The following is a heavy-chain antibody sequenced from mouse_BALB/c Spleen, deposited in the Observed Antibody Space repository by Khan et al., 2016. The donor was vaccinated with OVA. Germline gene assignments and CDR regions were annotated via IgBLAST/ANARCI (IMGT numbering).Heavy chain of an antibody. V-gene: IGHV5-17*02. Sequence: EVELVESGGGLVQPGGSRKLSCAASGFTFNSYGMHWVRQAPEKGLEWVAYISGDSNTIYYADTVKGRFTISRDNPKSTLFLQMTSLMSEDTAMYYCATSYFYGYYFDYWGPGTTLTVS. CDR3: ATSYFYGYYFDY. CDR2: ISGDSNTI. CDR1: GFTFNSYG. J-gene: IGHJ2*01. D-gene: IGHD1-1*01.